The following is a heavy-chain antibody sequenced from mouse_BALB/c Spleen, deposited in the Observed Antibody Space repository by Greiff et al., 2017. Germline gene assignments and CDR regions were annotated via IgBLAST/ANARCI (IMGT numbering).Heavy chain of an antibody. CDR2: ISSGSSTI. CDR3: ARGGYYGSSYKYAMDY. D-gene: IGHD1-1*01. J-gene: IGHJ4*01. V-gene: IGHV5-17*02. Sequence: EVHLVESGGGLVQPGGSRKLSCAASGFTFSSFGMHWVRQAPEKGLEWVAYISSGSSTIYYADTVKGRFTISRDNPKNTLFLQMTSLRSEDTAMYYCARGGYYGSSYKYAMDYWGQGTSVTVSS. CDR1: GFTFSSFG.